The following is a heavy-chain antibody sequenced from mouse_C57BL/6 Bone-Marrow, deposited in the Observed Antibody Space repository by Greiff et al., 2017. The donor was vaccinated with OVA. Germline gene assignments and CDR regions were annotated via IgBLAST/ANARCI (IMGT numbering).Heavy chain of an antibody. J-gene: IGHJ2*01. CDR2: IRNKANGYTT. Sequence: EVKLMESGGGLVQPGGSLSLSCAASGFTFTDYYMSWVRQPPGKALEWLGFIRNKANGYTTEYSASVKGRFTISRDNSQSILYLQMNALRAEDSATYYCARYKGWYYLDYWGQGTTLTVSS. D-gene: IGHD3-3*01. V-gene: IGHV7-3*01. CDR1: GFTFTDYY. CDR3: ARYKGWYYLDY.